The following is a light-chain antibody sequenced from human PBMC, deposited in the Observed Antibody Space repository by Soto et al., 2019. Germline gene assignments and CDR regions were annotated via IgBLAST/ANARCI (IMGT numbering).Light chain of an antibody. V-gene: IGKV3-20*01. CDR2: GAS. Sequence: EIVLTQFPGTLSFSPGERATLSCRASQSVGSNYLAWYQQRPGQPPNLLIFGASHRAPDIPDRFSGSGSGTDFTLTISRLEPEDFAVYYCQQYGSSIQTFGEGTKVDI. CDR3: QQYGSSIQT. J-gene: IGKJ1*01. CDR1: QSVGSNY.